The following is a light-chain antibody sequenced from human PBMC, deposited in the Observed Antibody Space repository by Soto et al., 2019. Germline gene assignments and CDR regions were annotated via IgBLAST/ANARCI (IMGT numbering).Light chain of an antibody. CDR2: DAS. V-gene: IGKV3-11*01. Sequence: EIVLTQSPATLSLSPGERATLSCRASQNVANYLDWYQQKPGQAPRLLIYDASNRATGIPARFSGSGSGTDFTLTISRLEPEDFAVYYCQQYGRSPTTFGQGTKVDIK. J-gene: IGKJ1*01. CDR1: QNVANY. CDR3: QQYGRSPTT.